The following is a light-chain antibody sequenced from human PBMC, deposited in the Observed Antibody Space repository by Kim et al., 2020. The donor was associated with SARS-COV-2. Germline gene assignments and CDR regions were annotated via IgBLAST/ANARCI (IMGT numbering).Light chain of an antibody. V-gene: IGKV1-5*03. CDR2: KAS. CDR3: QQYNSYPYT. CDR1: QSITSW. Sequence: DIQMTQSPSTLSASVGDRVTITCRASQSITSWLAWYQQKPGKAPKLLIYKASSLESGVPSRFSGSGSGTEFTLTIISLQPDDFATYYCQQYNSYPYTFGQVTKLEI. J-gene: IGKJ2*01.